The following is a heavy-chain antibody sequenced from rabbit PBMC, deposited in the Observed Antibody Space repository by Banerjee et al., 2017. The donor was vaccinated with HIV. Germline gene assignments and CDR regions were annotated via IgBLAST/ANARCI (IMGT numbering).Heavy chain of an antibody. CDR3: ARGGYAASPYDMDL. CDR2: IYNGDGRT. CDR1: GFSFSSDY. V-gene: IGHV1S40*01. Sequence: QSLEESGGDLVKPGASLTLTCTASGFSFSSDYMCWVRQAPGKGLEWIACIYNGDGRTYYASWAKGRFTSSKVSSTTVTLQMTSLTAADTATYFCARGGYAASPYDMDLWGPGTLVTVS. D-gene: IGHD8-1*01. J-gene: IGHJ4*01.